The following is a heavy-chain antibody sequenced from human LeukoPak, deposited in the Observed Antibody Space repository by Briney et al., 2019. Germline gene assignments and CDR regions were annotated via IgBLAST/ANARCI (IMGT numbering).Heavy chain of an antibody. D-gene: IGHD3-22*01. CDR3: ASHDSGGNPHFDY. CDR1: GXTFSDYY. V-gene: IGHV3-11*03. Sequence: GGSLRLSCAASGXTFSDYYMTWIRQAPGKGLEWLSFISGTISYTRYADSVKGRFTISRDNAKNSLYLQMNSLRAEDTAVYYCASHDSGGNPHFDYWGQGTLVTVSS. J-gene: IGHJ4*02. CDR2: ISGTISYT.